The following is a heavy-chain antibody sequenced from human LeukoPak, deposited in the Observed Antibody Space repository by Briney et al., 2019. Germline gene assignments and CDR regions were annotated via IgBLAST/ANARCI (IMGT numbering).Heavy chain of an antibody. J-gene: IGHJ3*02. CDR1: GGSISSYY. V-gene: IGHV4-4*07. D-gene: IGHD4-17*01. CDR3: ARDLATVRGTFDAFDI. Sequence: SETLSLTCTVSGGSISSYYWSWIRQPAGKGLEWIGRIYTSGSTNYNPSLKSRVTMPVDTSKNQFSLKLSSVTAADTAVYYCARDLATVRGTFDAFDIWGQGTMVTVSS. CDR2: IYTSGST.